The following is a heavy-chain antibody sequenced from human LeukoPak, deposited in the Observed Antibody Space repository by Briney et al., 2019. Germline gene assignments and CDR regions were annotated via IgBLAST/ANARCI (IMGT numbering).Heavy chain of an antibody. J-gene: IGHJ6*03. D-gene: IGHD2-15*01. CDR3: ARGPVVAATLYYYYYYMDV. CDR1: GGSISSSSYY. V-gene: IGHV4-39*07. Sequence: PSETLSLTCTVSGGSISSSSYYWGWIRQPPGKGLEWIGSIYYSGSTYYNPSLKSRVTISVDTSKNQFSLKLSSVTAADTAVYYCARGPVVAATLYYYYYYMDVWGKGTTVTVSS. CDR2: IYYSGST.